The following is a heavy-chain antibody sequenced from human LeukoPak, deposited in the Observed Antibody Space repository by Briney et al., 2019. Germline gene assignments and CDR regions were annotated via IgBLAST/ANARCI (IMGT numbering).Heavy chain of an antibody. J-gene: IGHJ3*02. CDR3: ARYCSSTSCYRANDAFDI. D-gene: IGHD2-2*01. V-gene: IGHV1-2*02. Sequence: ASVKVSCKASGYIFTGYYMHWVRQAPGQGLEWMGWINPNSGGTNYAQKFQGRVTMTRDTSISTAYMELSRLRSDDTAVYYCARYCSSTSCYRANDAFDIWGQGTMVTVSS. CDR2: INPNSGGT. CDR1: GYIFTGYY.